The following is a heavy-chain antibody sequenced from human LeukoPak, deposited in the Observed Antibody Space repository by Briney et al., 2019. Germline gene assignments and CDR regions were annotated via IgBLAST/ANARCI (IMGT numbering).Heavy chain of an antibody. Sequence: GGSLRLSCSASGFTFSSYAMHWVRQAPGKGLEYVSAISSNGGSTYYADSVKGRFTISRDNSKNTLYLQMSSLRAEDTTVYYCVKDRVSISSSGYFHYWGQGTLVTVSS. CDR2: ISSNGGST. V-gene: IGHV3-64D*06. CDR3: VKDRVSISSSGYFHY. D-gene: IGHD6-13*01. J-gene: IGHJ4*02. CDR1: GFTFSSYA.